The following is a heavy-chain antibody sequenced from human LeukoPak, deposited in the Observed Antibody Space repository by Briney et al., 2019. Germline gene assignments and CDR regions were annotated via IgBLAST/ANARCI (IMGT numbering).Heavy chain of an antibody. Sequence: SETLSLTCTVSGGSISSGSYYWGWIRQPPGKGLEWIGNIYYSGSTYYNPSLKSRVSISVDTSKNQFSLKLSSVTAADTAVYYCARLFDGRYGNDAFDIWGQGTMVTVSS. J-gene: IGHJ3*02. CDR3: ARLFDGRYGNDAFDI. V-gene: IGHV4-39*07. CDR2: IYYSGST. D-gene: IGHD4-17*01. CDR1: GGSISSGSYY.